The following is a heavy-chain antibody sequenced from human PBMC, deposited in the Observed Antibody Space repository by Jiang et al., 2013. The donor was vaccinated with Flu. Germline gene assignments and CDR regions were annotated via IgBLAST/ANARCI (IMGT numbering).Heavy chain of an antibody. CDR2: IYYSGST. CDR1: GDSISNYY. D-gene: IGHD6-19*01. Sequence: GPGLVKPSETLSLTCTVSGDSISNYYWSWIRQPPGKGLEWIGYIYYSGSTNYNPSLKSRVTISADMSKNQFSLNLSSVTAADTAVYYYARQRSSGWNALIDYWGQGTL. CDR3: ARQRSSGWNALIDY. J-gene: IGHJ4*02. V-gene: IGHV4-59*08.